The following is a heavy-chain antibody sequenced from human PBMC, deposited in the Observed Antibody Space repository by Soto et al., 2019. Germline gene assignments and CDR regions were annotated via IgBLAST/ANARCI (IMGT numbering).Heavy chain of an antibody. CDR2: IYPGDSYT. CDR3: ARGSSGYYWYFDY. Sequence: GESLKISCKGSGYSFTIYWIGWVRQMPGKGLEWMGIIYPGDSYTNYSPSFQGHVTISADKSISTAYLQWSSLKASDTAMYYCARGSSGYYWYFDYWGQGTLVTVS. CDR1: GYSFTIYW. J-gene: IGHJ4*02. D-gene: IGHD3-22*01. V-gene: IGHV5-51*01.